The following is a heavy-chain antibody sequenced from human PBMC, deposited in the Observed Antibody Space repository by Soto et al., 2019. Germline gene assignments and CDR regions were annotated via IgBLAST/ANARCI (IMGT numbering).Heavy chain of an antibody. J-gene: IGHJ4*02. V-gene: IGHV3-74*03. CDR3: ARGRGTYYADS. CDR1: GFTFSGHW. CDR2: IDTDGSTGGT. Sequence: EVRLVESGGAIVPPGGSLRLTCEASGFTFSGHWMHWVRRAPGKGLVWVSHIDTDGSTGGTSYADSVKGRFTVSRDDSNVRLYMQMTDMRVEDTAVYYCARGRGTYYADSWGQGTLVTVSS. D-gene: IGHD1-26*01.